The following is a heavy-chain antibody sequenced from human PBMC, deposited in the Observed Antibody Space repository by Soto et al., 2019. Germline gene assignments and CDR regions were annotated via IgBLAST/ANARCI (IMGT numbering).Heavy chain of an antibody. Sequence: QVQMVQSGAELKKPGSSVKVSCKASGGTFSKYAISWVRQAPGQGLEWLGGIIPMFGTPNYAQTFQGRVTISADESTTTAYVELSSLRSADTAVYFCAPPLRDSNVYHGLAVWGQGTTVTVSS. D-gene: IGHD3-22*01. V-gene: IGHV1-69*01. CDR3: APPLRDSNVYHGLAV. CDR1: GGTFSKYA. CDR2: IIPMFGTP. J-gene: IGHJ6*02.